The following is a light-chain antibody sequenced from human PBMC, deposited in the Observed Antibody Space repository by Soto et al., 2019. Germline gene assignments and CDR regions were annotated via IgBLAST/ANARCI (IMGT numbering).Light chain of an antibody. CDR1: ENVDIY. J-gene: IGKJ4*01. CDR2: DSS. CDR3: QQRRNWPPLT. Sequence: ETVLTQSPATLSLSPGERATLSCRASENVDIYLAWYQQKPGQAPRLLIYDSSNRATGIPARFSGSGSGTDFTLTISSLEPEDFAVYYCQQRRNWPPLTFGGGTKVEI. V-gene: IGKV3-11*01.